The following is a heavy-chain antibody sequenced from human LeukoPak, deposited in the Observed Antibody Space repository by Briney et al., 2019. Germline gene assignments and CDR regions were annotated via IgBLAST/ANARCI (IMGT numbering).Heavy chain of an antibody. V-gene: IGHV1-24*01. Sequence: ASVKVSCKVSGYTLTELSMHWVRQAPGKGLEWMGGFDPEDGETIYAQKFQGRATMTEDTSTDTAYMELSSLRSEDTAVYYCATVSSWANYFDYWGQGTLVTVSS. D-gene: IGHD6-13*01. CDR1: GYTLTELS. CDR2: FDPEDGET. CDR3: ATVSSWANYFDY. J-gene: IGHJ4*02.